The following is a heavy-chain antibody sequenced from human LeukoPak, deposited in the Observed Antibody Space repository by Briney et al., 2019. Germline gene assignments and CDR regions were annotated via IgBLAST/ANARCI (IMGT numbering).Heavy chain of an antibody. D-gene: IGHD4-17*01. CDR3: ARERGAYGRFEWYFDL. CDR2: IYYSGST. CDR1: GGSLSSYY. J-gene: IGHJ2*01. V-gene: IGHV4-59*13. Sequence: KPSETLSLTCTVSGGSLSSYYWSWIRQPPGEGLEWIGNIYYSGSTNYNPSLKSRVTISVDTSKNQFSLKLSSVTAADTAVYYCARERGAYGRFEWYFDLWGRGTLVTVSS.